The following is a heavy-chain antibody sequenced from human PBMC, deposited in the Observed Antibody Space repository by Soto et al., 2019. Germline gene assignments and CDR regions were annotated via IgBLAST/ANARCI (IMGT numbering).Heavy chain of an antibody. CDR2: ISAHNGNT. Sequence: QVHLVQSGAEVKKPGASVKVPCKGSGYGFTTYGITWVRQAPGQGLEWMAWISAHNGNTNYAQKLQGRVTVTRDTSTRTAYMELRSLRSDDTAVYYCARGRYGDYWGQGALVTVSS. J-gene: IGHJ4*02. CDR3: ARGRYGDY. V-gene: IGHV1-18*01. CDR1: GYGFTTYG. D-gene: IGHD1-1*01.